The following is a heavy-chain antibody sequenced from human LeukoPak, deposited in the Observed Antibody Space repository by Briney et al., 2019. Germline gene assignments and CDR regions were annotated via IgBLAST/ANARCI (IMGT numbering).Heavy chain of an antibody. CDR3: TRVVAATPFVYYYYYMDV. Sequence: GSLRLSCAASGFPFSSYSMNWVRQAPGKGLEWVGFIRSKAYGGTTEYAASVKGRFTISRDDSKSIAYLQMNSLKTEDTAVYYCTRVVAATPFVYYYYYMDVWGKGTTVTVSS. CDR2: IRSKAYGGTT. V-gene: IGHV3-49*04. J-gene: IGHJ6*03. D-gene: IGHD2-15*01. CDR1: GFPFSSYS.